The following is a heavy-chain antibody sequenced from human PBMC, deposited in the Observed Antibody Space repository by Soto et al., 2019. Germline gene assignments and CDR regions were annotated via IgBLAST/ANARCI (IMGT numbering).Heavy chain of an antibody. Sequence: QVQLVESGGGVVQPGRSLRLSCAASGFTFSSYGMHWVRQAPGKGLEWVAVISYDGSNKYYADSVKGRFTISRDNSKNTLYLQMNSLRAEDTAVYYCEKDFGRYEDSGSYYSDAFDIWGQGTMVTVSS. CDR3: EKDFGRYEDSGSYYSDAFDI. V-gene: IGHV3-30*18. D-gene: IGHD1-26*01. CDR1: GFTFSSYG. J-gene: IGHJ3*02. CDR2: ISYDGSNK.